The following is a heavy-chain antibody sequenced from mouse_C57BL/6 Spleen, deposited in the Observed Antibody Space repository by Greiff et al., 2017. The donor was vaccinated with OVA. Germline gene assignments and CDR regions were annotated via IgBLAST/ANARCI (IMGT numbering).Heavy chain of an antibody. D-gene: IGHD1-1*01. J-gene: IGHJ4*01. CDR3: ARSGTTVVATPYAMDY. CDR2: ILPGSGST. V-gene: IGHV1-9*01. CDR1: GYTFTGYW. Sequence: QVQLQQSGAELMKPGASVKLSCKATGYTFTGYWIEWVKQRPGHGLEWIGEILPGSGSTNYNEKFKGKATFTADTSSNTAYMQLSSLTTEDCAIYYCARSGTTVVATPYAMDYWGQGTSVTVSS.